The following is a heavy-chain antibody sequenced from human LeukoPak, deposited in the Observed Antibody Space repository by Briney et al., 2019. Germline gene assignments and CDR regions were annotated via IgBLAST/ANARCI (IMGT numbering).Heavy chain of an antibody. CDR3: AKGTGGRLNWFDP. CDR1: GFTFDDYA. D-gene: IGHD7-27*01. CDR2: ISWNSGSI. V-gene: IGHV3-9*01. J-gene: IGHJ5*02. Sequence: GRSLRLSCAASGFTFDDYAMHWVRQAPGKGLEWVSGISWNSGSIGYADSVKGRFTISRDNAKNSLYLQMNCLRAEDTALYYCAKGTGGRLNWFDPWGQGTLVTVSS.